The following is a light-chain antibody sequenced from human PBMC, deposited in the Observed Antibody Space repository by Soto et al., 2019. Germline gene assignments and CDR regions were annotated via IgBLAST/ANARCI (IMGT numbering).Light chain of an antibody. CDR2: GSY. CDR1: QTVSTN. V-gene: IGKV1-39*01. Sequence: DIQMTQSPSSLSASVGDRVTITCRASQTVSTNLNWYQRKPGKAPSLLIYGSYNLQTGVPSRFSGSGSETDFTLTISSLQPEDFATYYCQQDNMTPFTFGPGTKVDIK. CDR3: QQDNMTPFT. J-gene: IGKJ3*01.